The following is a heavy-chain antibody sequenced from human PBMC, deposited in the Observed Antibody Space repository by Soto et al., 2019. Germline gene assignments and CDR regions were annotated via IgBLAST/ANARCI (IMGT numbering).Heavy chain of an antibody. CDR2: INAGNGNT. CDR1: GYTITSYA. V-gene: IGHV1-3*01. CDR3: ASDLGVGAASDY. D-gene: IGHD1-26*01. Sequence: QVQLVQSGAEVKKPGASVKVSCKASGYTITSYAMHWVRQAPGQRLEWMGWINAGNGNTKYSQKFQGRVTITRDTPASKAYRELSSLRSEDTAVYYCASDLGVGAASDYWGQGTLVTVSS. J-gene: IGHJ4*02.